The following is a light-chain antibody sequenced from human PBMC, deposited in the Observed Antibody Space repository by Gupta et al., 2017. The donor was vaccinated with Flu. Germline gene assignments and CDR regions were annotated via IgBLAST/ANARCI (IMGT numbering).Light chain of an antibody. CDR3: KSADNTDVV. CDR2: KDS. V-gene: IGLV3-25*02. CDR1: VLSRQY. Sequence: SFDLTQPPSVSVSPGQRARITCFGDVLSRQYTYWYQQRPGQAPYVLIFKDSERPLGVPGRFSGSSSGTRATLTISGVQAEDAADYYCKSADNTDVVFGGGTRLTVL. J-gene: IGLJ2*01.